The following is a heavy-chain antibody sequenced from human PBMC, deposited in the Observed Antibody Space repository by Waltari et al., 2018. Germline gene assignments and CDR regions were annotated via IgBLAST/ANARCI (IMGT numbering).Heavy chain of an antibody. CDR2: IGSSSTYT. J-gene: IGHJ6*03. Sequence: EVQLVESGLGLVKPGGSLRLPCAASGVSIKAYTMNWVRQTPEKGLEWVSSIGSSSTYTYYADSVKGRFTISRDNAANSLYLEMNALRPEDTAVYYCASHLEDFYYYMDVWGKGTTVTVSS. CDR1: GVSIKAYT. V-gene: IGHV3-21*06. CDR3: ASHLEDFYYYMDV.